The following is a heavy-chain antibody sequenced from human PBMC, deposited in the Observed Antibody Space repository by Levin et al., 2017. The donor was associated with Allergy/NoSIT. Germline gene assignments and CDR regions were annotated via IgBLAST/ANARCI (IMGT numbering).Heavy chain of an antibody. CDR3: ARGLGSSWYYFDY. CDR1: GGSISTYY. V-gene: IGHV4-4*07. D-gene: IGHD6-13*01. Sequence: SCTVSGGSISTYYWSWIRQPAGKGLEWIGRIYTSGSTNYNPSLKSRVTMSLDTSKNQFSLKLTSVTAADTAVYFCARGLGSSWYYFDYWGQGTLVTVSS. J-gene: IGHJ4*02. CDR2: IYTSGST.